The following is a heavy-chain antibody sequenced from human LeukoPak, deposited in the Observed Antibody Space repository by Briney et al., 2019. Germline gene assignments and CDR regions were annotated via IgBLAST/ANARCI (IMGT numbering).Heavy chain of an antibody. J-gene: IGHJ5*02. D-gene: IGHD2-2*01. CDR1: GDSISSNSYY. CDR2: IYYSWTT. V-gene: IGHV4-39*01. Sequence: SETLSLTCTVSGDSISSNSYYWVWIRQSPEKGLERNGNIYYSWTTWYNPPLKSRVSISQDTYKNQLSLNFTSVTAADTAIYYCVRYQLRNRWFDPWGQGTLVTVSS. CDR3: VRYQLRNRWFDP.